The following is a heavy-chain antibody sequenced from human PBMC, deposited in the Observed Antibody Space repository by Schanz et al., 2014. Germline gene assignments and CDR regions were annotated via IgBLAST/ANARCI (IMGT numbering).Heavy chain of an antibody. CDR2: ISDIGDST. Sequence: QVQLVDSGGGLVKPGGSLRLSCAASGFTFSDYYMTWIRQAPGKGLEWVSDISDIGDSTHYADSVKGRFTISRDNAKNSLFLQMNSLSAEDTAVYYCAKVAPAATYLDSWGLGTLVTVSS. D-gene: IGHD2-2*01. CDR1: GFTFSDYY. V-gene: IGHV3-11*01. J-gene: IGHJ4*02. CDR3: AKVAPAATYLDS.